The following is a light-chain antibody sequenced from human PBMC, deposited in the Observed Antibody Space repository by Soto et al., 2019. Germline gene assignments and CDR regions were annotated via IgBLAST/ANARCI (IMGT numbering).Light chain of an antibody. J-gene: IGLJ2*01. Sequence: QSALTQPASVSGSPGQSITISCTGTSSDVGGYNYVSWYQQHPGRAPKLIIYDVTNRPSGISNRFSGSKSGNTASLTISGLQTEDEADYYCQSYDSSLTDVVFGGGTKVTVL. CDR2: DVT. CDR1: SSDVGGYNY. CDR3: QSYDSSLTDVV. V-gene: IGLV2-14*03.